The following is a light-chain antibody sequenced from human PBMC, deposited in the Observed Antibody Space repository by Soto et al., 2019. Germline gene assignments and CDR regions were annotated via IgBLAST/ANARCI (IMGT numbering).Light chain of an antibody. CDR3: SSFTSSNTVL. CDR2: NVS. V-gene: IGLV2-14*01. CDR1: SSGVGGYNY. J-gene: IGLJ2*01. Sequence: QSALTQPASVSGSPGQSITISCTGTSSGVGGYNYVSWYQQHPGKAPKLIIYNVSNRPSGVSNRFSGSKSGNTASLTISGLQAEDEGHYYCSSFTSSNTVLFGGGTKLTVL.